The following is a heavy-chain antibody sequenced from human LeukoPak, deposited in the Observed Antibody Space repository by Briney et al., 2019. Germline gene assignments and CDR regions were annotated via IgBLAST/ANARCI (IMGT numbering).Heavy chain of an antibody. J-gene: IGHJ4*02. Sequence: GRSLRLSCAASGFTFSSYAMHWVRQAPGKGLEWVAVISYDGSNKYYADSVKGRFTISRDNSKNTLYLQMNSLRAEDMAVYYCARDPGTTVTTPFDYWGQGTLVTVSS. D-gene: IGHD4-11*01. V-gene: IGHV3-30-3*01. CDR3: ARDPGTTVTTPFDY. CDR2: ISYDGSNK. CDR1: GFTFSSYA.